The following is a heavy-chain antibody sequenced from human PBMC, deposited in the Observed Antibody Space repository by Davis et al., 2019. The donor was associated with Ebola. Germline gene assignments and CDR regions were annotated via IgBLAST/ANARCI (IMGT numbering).Heavy chain of an antibody. CDR1: GYTFTGYY. J-gene: IGHJ4*02. D-gene: IGHD2-15*01. Sequence: AASVKVSCKASGYTFTGYYMHWVRQAPGQGLEWMGWINPNSGGTNYAQKFQGWVTMTRDTSISTAYMELSSLRSEDTAVYYCARLSLGYCSGGSCYPHWGQGTLVTVSS. V-gene: IGHV1-2*04. CDR2: INPNSGGT. CDR3: ARLSLGYCSGGSCYPH.